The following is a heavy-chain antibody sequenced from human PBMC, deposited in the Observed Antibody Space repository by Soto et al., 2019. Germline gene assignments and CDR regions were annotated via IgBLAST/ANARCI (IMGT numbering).Heavy chain of an antibody. D-gene: IGHD5-18*01. CDR3: ARDNLVGHSYGNQIHALDN. V-gene: IGHV4-59*01. CDR2: IYYSGST. Sequence: SLTCTVSGGSISHYYWSWIRQPPGKGLEWIGYIYYSGSTNYNPSLKSRVTISVDTSKNQFSLKLSSVTAADTAVYYCARDNLVGHSYGNQIHALDNWGQGTKVT. CDR1: GGSISHYY. J-gene: IGHJ3*02.